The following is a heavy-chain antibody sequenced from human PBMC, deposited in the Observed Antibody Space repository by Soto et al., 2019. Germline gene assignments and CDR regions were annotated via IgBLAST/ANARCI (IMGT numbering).Heavy chain of an antibody. CDR1: GFTFSSYA. CDR2: ISGSGGST. Sequence: GGSLRLSCAASGFTFSSYAMSWVRQAPGKGLEWVSAISGSGGSTHYADSVKGRFTISRDNSKNTLYLQMNSLRAEDTAVYYCAKGHYDFWSGYYFGYWGQGTLVTVSS. D-gene: IGHD3-3*01. J-gene: IGHJ4*02. V-gene: IGHV3-23*01. CDR3: AKGHYDFWSGYYFGY.